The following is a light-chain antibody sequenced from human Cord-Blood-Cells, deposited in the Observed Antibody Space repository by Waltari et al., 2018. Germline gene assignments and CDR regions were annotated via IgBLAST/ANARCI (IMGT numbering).Light chain of an antibody. CDR3: MQGTHWPPT. Sequence: DVVMTQSPLSLPVTLGQPASISCRSSQSLVYSDGNTYLNWFQQRPGQSPRRLIYKVSNPDSGVPNRFSGSGSGTDFPLKISRVEAEDVGVYYCMQGTHWPPTFGQGTKVEIK. V-gene: IGKV2-30*01. CDR1: QSLVYSDGNTY. J-gene: IGKJ1*01. CDR2: KVS.